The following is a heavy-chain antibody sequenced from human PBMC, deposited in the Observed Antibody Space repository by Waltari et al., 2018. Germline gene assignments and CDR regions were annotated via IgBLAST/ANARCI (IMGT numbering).Heavy chain of an antibody. V-gene: IGHV3-48*04. J-gene: IGHJ4*02. CDR2: ISSSSSTI. CDR1: GFTFSSYS. D-gene: IGHD3-22*01. Sequence: EVQLVESGGGLVQPGGSLRLSCAASGFTFSSYSMNWVRQAPGKGLEWVSYISSSSSTIYYADSVKGRFTISRDNAKNSLYLQMNSLRAEDTAVYYCAAYYYDSSGYYYPSDYWGQGTLVTVSS. CDR3: AAYYYDSSGYYYPSDY.